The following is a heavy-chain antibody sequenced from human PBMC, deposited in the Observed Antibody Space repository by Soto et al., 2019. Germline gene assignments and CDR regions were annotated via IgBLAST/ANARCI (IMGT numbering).Heavy chain of an antibody. J-gene: IGHJ3*02. CDR3: ARDRPLNYYDSSGYYLDAFDI. CDR1: GGSISSGDYY. CDR2: IYYSGST. V-gene: IGHV4-30-4*01. Sequence: QVQLQESGPGLVKPSQTLSLTCTVSGGSISSGDYYWCWIRQPPGKGLEWIGYIYYSGSTYYNPSLKSRVTISVDTSKNQFSLKLSSVTAADTAVYYCARDRPLNYYDSSGYYLDAFDIWGQGTMVTVSS. D-gene: IGHD3-22*01.